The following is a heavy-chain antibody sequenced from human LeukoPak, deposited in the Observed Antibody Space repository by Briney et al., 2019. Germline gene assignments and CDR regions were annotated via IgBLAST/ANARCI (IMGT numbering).Heavy chain of an antibody. CDR3: ARDRPPPPISGYYI. CDR2: INEDGRGT. J-gene: IGHJ1*01. V-gene: IGHV3-74*01. CDR1: GFTLNSNW. Sequence: GGSLRLSCAVSGFTLNSNWIHWVRQAPGQGLVWVSRINEDGRGTSYADSVKGRFTISKDDAKNTVYLQMNSLRAEDTAVYYCARDRPPPPISGYYIWGQGTLVTVSS. D-gene: IGHD3-3*01.